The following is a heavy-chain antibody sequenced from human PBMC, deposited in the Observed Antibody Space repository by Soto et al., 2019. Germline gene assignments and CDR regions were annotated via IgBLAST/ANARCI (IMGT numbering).Heavy chain of an antibody. CDR2: ISAYNGNT. Sequence: ASVKVSCKASGYTFTSYGISWVRQAPGQGLEWMGWISAYNGNTNYAQKLQGRVTMTTDTSTSTAYMELRSLRSDNTAVYYCARGLRSIAAHLAGMDVWGQGTTVTVSS. CDR1: GYTFTSYG. D-gene: IGHD6-6*01. V-gene: IGHV1-18*04. CDR3: ARGLRSIAAHLAGMDV. J-gene: IGHJ6*02.